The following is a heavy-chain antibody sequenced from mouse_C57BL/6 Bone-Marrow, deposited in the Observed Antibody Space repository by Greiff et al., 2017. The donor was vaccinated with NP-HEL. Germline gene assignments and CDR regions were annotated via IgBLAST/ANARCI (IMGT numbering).Heavy chain of an antibody. CDR2: INPGSGGT. CDR3: ARRGRNWYFDV. V-gene: IGHV1-54*01. J-gene: IGHJ1*03. CDR1: GYAFTNYL. Sequence: QVQLQQSGAELVRPGTSVTVSCKASGYAFTNYLLEWVKPRPGQGLEWIVVINPGSGGTNYNEKFKGKATLTADKSASTAYMQLSSLTSEDAAVYFCARRGRNWYFDVWGTGTTVTVSS.